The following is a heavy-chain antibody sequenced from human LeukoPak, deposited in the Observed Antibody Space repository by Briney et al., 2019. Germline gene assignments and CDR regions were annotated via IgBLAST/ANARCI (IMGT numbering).Heavy chain of an antibody. CDR1: GYTFTSYG. J-gene: IGHJ5*02. CDR2: ITAYNGNT. Sequence: ASVKVSCKASGYTFTSYGISWVRQAPGQGLEWMGWITAYNGNTNYAQKLQGRVTITTDTSTSTAYMELRSLRSDVTAVYYFARVGGYCSSTSCYAGFDPWGQGTLVTVSS. V-gene: IGHV1-18*01. CDR3: ARVGGYCSSTSCYAGFDP. D-gene: IGHD2-2*01.